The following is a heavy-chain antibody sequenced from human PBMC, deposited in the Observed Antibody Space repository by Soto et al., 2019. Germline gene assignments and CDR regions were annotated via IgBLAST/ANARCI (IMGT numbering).Heavy chain of an antibody. V-gene: IGHV5-51*01. CDR2: IYPGDSDT. Sequence: EVQLVQSGAEVKKPGESLKISCKGSGYSFTSYWIGWVRQMPGKGLAWMGIIYPGDSDTIYRPSFQGQVTISADKSISTAYLQWSSLKASDTAMYYCARQIAVAGTKVAFDIWGQGTMVTVSS. D-gene: IGHD6-19*01. CDR3: ARQIAVAGTKVAFDI. J-gene: IGHJ3*02. CDR1: GYSFTSYW.